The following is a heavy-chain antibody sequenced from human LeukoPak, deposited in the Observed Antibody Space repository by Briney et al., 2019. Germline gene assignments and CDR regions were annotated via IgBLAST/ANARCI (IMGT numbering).Heavy chain of an antibody. CDR3: AKARDGYNLIPDAFDI. V-gene: IGHV3-23*01. J-gene: IGHJ3*02. D-gene: IGHD5-24*01. CDR1: GFTFSSYA. Sequence: PGGSLRLSCAASGFTFSSYAMSWVRQAPGKGLEWVSAISGSGGSTYYADSVKGRFTISRDNSKNTLYLQINSLRAEDTAVYYCAKARDGYNLIPDAFDIWGQGTMVTVSS. CDR2: ISGSGGST.